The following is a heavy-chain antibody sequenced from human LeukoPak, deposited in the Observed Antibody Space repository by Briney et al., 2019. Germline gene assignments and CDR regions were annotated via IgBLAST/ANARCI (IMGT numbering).Heavy chain of an antibody. J-gene: IGHJ1*01. D-gene: IGHD2-2*02. CDR1: GFTFSSYA. V-gene: IGHV3-30*04. CDR2: ISYDGSNK. Sequence: GGSLRLSCAASGFTFSSYAMHWVRQAPGKGLEWVAVISYDGSNKYYADSVKGRFTISRDNSKNTLYLQMNSLRAEDTAVYYCARDDTSLSWGQGTLVTVSS. CDR3: ARDDTSLS.